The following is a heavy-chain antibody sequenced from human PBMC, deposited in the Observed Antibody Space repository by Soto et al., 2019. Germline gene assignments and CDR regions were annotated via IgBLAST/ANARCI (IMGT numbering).Heavy chain of an antibody. CDR3: ARARPDTWPSRHFDY. J-gene: IGHJ4*02. V-gene: IGHV4-34*01. Sequence: SETLSLTCAVYGDSFSGYSWNRIRQPPGRGLEWIGEINHSGSSNCNPSLKSRVTISVDTSKSQFSLKLSSVTAADTAMYYCARARPDTWPSRHFDYWGQGILVTVSS. CDR2: INHSGSS. CDR1: GDSFSGYS.